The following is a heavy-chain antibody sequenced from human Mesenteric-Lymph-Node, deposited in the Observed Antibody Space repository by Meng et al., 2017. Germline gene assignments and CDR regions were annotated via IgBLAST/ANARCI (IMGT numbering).Heavy chain of an antibody. Sequence: ASVKVSCKASGYTFTSFGIRWVRQAPGQGLEWMGWISAYNGNTNYAQKLQGRVTMTTDTSTSTAYMELRSLRSDDTAVYYCARAYYSRYYYGSGTEYYYYGMDVWGQGTAVTVSS. CDR3: ARAYYSRYYYGSGTEYYYYGMDV. J-gene: IGHJ6*02. D-gene: IGHD3-10*01. CDR1: GYTFTSFG. V-gene: IGHV1-18*01. CDR2: ISAYNGNT.